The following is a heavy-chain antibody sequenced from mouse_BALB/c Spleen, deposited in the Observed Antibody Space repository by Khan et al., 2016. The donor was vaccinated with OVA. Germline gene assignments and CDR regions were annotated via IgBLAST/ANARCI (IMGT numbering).Heavy chain of an antibody. CDR3: ARSGYGSLAY. CDR1: GYIFTDYV. J-gene: IGHJ2*01. D-gene: IGHD1-1*01. CDR2: IYPGSGST. V-gene: IGHV1-77*01. Sequence: VQLQQPGPELVKPGASVKTSCKASGYIFTDYVINWVKQRTGQGLEWIGEIYPGSGSTYYHEKFKGKATLTADKSSNTAYMQLSSLTSEDSTVYVCARSGYGSLAYWGQGTTLTVSS.